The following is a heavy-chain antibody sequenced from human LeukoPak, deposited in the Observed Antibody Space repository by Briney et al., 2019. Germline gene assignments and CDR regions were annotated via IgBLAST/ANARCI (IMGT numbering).Heavy chain of an antibody. V-gene: IGHV4-39*07. CDR3: ATIPESRNPDY. CDR1: GGPISSSSYY. D-gene: IGHD1-14*01. CDR2: IYYSGST. Sequence: SETLSLTCTVSGGPISSSSYYWGWIRQPPGKGLEWIGSIYYSGSTYYNPSLKSRVTISVDTSKNQFSLKLSSVTAADTAVYYCATIPESRNPDYWGQGTLVTVSS. J-gene: IGHJ4*02.